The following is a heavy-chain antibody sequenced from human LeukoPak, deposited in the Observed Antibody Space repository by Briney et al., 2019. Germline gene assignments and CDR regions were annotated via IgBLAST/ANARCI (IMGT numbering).Heavy chain of an antibody. CDR2: IWYDGSNK. CDR3: ARDPQESTYYYGMDV. D-gene: IGHD2-2*01. V-gene: IGHV3-33*01. CDR1: GFTFSSYG. J-gene: IGHJ6*02. Sequence: GGSLRLSCAASGFTFSSYGMHWVRQAPGKGLEWVAVIWYDGSNKYYADSVKGRFTISRDNSKNTLYLQMNSLRAEETAVYYCARDPQESTYYYGMDVWGQGTTVTVSS.